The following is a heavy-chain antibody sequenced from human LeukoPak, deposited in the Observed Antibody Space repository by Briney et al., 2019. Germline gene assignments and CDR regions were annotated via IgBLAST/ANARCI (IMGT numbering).Heavy chain of an antibody. V-gene: IGHV3-30*02. Sequence: GGSLRLSCAASGFTFSSYGMHWVRQAPGKGLEWVAFIRYDGSNKYYADSVKGRFTISRDNSKNTLYLQMNSLRAEDTAVYYCAKLSAADCSSTSCWGVFDYWGQGTLVTVSS. CDR1: GFTFSSYG. J-gene: IGHJ4*02. CDR3: AKLSAADCSSTSCWGVFDY. CDR2: IRYDGSNK. D-gene: IGHD2-2*01.